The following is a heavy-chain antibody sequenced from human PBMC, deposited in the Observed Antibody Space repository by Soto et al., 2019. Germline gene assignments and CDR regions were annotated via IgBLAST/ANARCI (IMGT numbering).Heavy chain of an antibody. CDR2: IDPSRGTT. V-gene: IGHV1-46*01. D-gene: IGHD1-20*01. Sequence: VQLVQSGAEVKKPGASVTVSCKASGYPFSSYHINWVRQAPGQGLEWMGIIDPSRGTTDYAQKFQGRITMTRDTSTATVHLEVSTVRSEDTALYYCARAWGYNWNQRRDAFDVWGQGTVVVVSS. CDR1: GYPFSSYH. J-gene: IGHJ3*01. CDR3: ARAWGYNWNQRRDAFDV.